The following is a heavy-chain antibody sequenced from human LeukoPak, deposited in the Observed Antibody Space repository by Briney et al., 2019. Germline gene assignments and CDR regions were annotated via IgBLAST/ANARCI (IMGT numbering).Heavy chain of an antibody. CDR2: ISWNSGSI. CDR1: GFTFDDYA. CDR3: ARDDSGPAY. Sequence: PGRSLRLSCAASGFTFDDYAMHWVRQAPGKGLEWVSGISWNSGSIGYADSVKGRFTISRDNSKNSLYLHMSSLTPEDTGLYYCARDDSGPAYWGQGTLVTVSS. D-gene: IGHD6-19*01. V-gene: IGHV3-9*01. J-gene: IGHJ4*02.